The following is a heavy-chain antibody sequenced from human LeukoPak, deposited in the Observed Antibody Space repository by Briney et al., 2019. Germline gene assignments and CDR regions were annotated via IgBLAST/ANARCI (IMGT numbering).Heavy chain of an antibody. Sequence: ASVKVSCKASGYTFTGYYMHWVRQAPGQGLEWMGRINPNSGGTSYAQKFQGRVTMTRDTSISTAYMELSSLGSDDTAVYYCARAPSYYYDSSGYFLLDNWFDPWGQGTLVTVSS. CDR3: ARAPSYYYDSSGYFLLDNWFDP. V-gene: IGHV1-2*06. J-gene: IGHJ5*02. D-gene: IGHD3-22*01. CDR1: GYTFTGYY. CDR2: INPNSGGT.